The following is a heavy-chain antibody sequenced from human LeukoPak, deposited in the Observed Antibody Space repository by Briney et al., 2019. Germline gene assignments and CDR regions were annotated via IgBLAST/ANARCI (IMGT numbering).Heavy chain of an antibody. V-gene: IGHV3-23*01. CDR1: GFTFSTYV. Sequence: GGSLRLSCAASGFTFSTYVMSWVRQAPGKGLEWVSAISGSGGSTYYADSVKGRFTISRDNSNNTLYLQLNNVRTEDTATYFCAKEQYPGYFDFWGQGTLVTVSA. D-gene: IGHD1-14*01. J-gene: IGHJ4*02. CDR3: AKEQYPGYFDF. CDR2: ISGSGGST.